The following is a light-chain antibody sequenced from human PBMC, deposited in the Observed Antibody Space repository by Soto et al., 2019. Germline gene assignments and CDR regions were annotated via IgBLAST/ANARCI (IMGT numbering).Light chain of an antibody. CDR3: SSDAGRYSVV. CDR2: DVS. CDR1: SSDS. V-gene: IGLV2-8*02. Sequence: QSALTQPPSASRSPGQSVTISCTGTSSDSVSWYQQHPGEAPKLIISDVSKRPSGVPDRFSGSKSGNTASLTVSGLQAEDEADYYCSSDAGRYSVVFGGGTKLTVL. J-gene: IGLJ2*01.